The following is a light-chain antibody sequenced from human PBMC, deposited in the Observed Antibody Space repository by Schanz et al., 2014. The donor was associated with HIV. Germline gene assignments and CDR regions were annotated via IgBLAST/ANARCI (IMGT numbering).Light chain of an antibody. Sequence: QSALTQPPSASGSPGQSVTISCTGTNSDVGAYNYVSWYQQHPGKAPKLLIYEVNKRPSGVPERFSGSKSGNTASLTVSGLQAEDEADYYCSSYSSEGSPYVIGTGTKLTVL. CDR1: NSDVGAYNY. CDR2: EVN. J-gene: IGLJ1*01. CDR3: SSYSSEGSPYV. V-gene: IGLV2-8*01.